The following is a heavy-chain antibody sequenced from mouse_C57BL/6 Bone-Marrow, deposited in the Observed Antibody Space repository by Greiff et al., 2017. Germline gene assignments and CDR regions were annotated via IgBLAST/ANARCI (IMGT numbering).Heavy chain of an antibody. CDR3: ARLGYSNYGYYFDY. D-gene: IGHD2-5*01. J-gene: IGHJ2*01. Sequence: VQLQQSGPELVKPGASVKISCKASGYTFTDYYMNWVKQSHGKSLEWIGDLNPNNGGTSYNQKFKGKATLTVDKSSSTAYMELRSLTSEDSAVYYCARLGYSNYGYYFDYWGQGTTLTVSS. V-gene: IGHV1-26*01. CDR1: GYTFTDYY. CDR2: LNPNNGGT.